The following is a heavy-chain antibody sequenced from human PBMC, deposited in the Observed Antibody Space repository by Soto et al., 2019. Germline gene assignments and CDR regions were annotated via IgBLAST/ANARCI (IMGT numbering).Heavy chain of an antibody. Sequence: GGSLRLSCAASGFTFSSYGMHWVRQAPGKGLEWVAVIWYDGSNKYYADSVKGRFTISRDNSKNTLYLQMNSLRAEDTAVYYCARASGYSGYDPNPYSYYFDYRGQGTLVTVSS. CDR3: ARASGYSGYDPNPYSYYFDY. D-gene: IGHD5-12*01. CDR1: GFTFSSYG. V-gene: IGHV3-33*01. CDR2: IWYDGSNK. J-gene: IGHJ4*02.